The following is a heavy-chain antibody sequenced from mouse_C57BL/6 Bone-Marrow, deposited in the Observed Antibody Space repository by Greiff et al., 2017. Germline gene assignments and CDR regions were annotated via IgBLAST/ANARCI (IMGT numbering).Heavy chain of an antibody. CDR1: GYTFTSYW. V-gene: IGHV1-55*01. CDR3: ARDDPYAMDY. CDR2: ISPGSGST. Sequence: QVQLQQPGAELVKPGASVKMSCKASGYTFTSYWITWVKQRPGQGLEWIGDISPGSGSTNYNEKFTSKATLTVDTSSSTAYMKLSSLTSEDSAVYYCARDDPYAMDYWGQGTSVTVSS. D-gene: IGHD2-12*01. J-gene: IGHJ4*01.